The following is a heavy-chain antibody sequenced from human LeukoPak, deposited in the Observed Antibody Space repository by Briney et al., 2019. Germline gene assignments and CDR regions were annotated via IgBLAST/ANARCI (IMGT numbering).Heavy chain of an antibody. V-gene: IGHV1-8*03. CDR2: MNPNSGNT. CDR1: GYTFTSYD. Sequence: ASVKVSCKASGYTFTSYDINWVRQATGQGLEWMGWMNPNSGNTGYAQKFQGRVTFTRNTSISTAYMELSSLRSEDTAVYYCARVWGRFITVAGPFDYWGQGTLVTVSS. J-gene: IGHJ4*02. CDR3: ARVWGRFITVAGPFDY. D-gene: IGHD6-19*01.